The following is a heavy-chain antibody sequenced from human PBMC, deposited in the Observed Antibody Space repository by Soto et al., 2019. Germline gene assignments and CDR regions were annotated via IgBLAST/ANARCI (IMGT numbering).Heavy chain of an antibody. CDR3: AKDRGVYSSSSGLFDY. CDR1: GFTFSSYS. Sequence: GGSLRLSCAASGFTFSSYSMNWVRQAPGKGLEWVSYISSSSSTIYYADSVKGRFTISRDNSKNTLYLQMNSLRAEDTAVYYCAKDRGVYSSSSGLFDYWGQGTLVTVSS. D-gene: IGHD6-6*01. V-gene: IGHV3-48*01. CDR2: ISSSSSTI. J-gene: IGHJ4*02.